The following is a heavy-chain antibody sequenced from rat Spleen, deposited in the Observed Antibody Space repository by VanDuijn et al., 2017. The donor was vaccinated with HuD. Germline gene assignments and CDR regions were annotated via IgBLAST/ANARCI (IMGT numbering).Heavy chain of an antibody. Sequence: EVQLVESGGGLVQPGRSLKLSCVASGFTFNNYWMTWIRQAPGKGLEWVASITNTGRSTYYPDSVRGRFAISRDNAQNTLYLQMSKLGSEDTAIYYCARAELTTVAGFDYWGQGVMVTVSS. CDR3: ARAELTTVAGFDY. D-gene: IGHD1-8*01. J-gene: IGHJ2*01. V-gene: IGHV5-31*01. CDR2: ITNTGRST. CDR1: GFTFNNYW.